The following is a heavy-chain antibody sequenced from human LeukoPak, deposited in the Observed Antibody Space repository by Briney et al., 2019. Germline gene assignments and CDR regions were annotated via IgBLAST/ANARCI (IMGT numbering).Heavy chain of an antibody. CDR3: ARADLGRHFDY. J-gene: IGHJ4*02. Sequence: SETLSLTCSVSGGSVSSGSSYWSWIRQPPGKGLEWIGYIYYSGSTNYNPSLKSRVTMSVDTSKNQFSLKLRSVAAADTAVYYCARADLGRHFDYWGQGTLVTVSS. CDR2: IYYSGST. V-gene: IGHV4-61*01. CDR1: GGSVSSGSSY. D-gene: IGHD1-26*01.